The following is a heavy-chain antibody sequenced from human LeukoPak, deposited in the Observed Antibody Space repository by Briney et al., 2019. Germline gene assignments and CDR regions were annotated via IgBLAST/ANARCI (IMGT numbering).Heavy chain of an antibody. Sequence: KPSQTLSLTCTVSGGSISSGGYYWSWIRQPPGKGLEWIGYIYHSGSTYYNPSLKGRATISVDRSKNQFSLKLSSVTAADTAVYYCNVDYYDSSGYSPHWYFDLWGRGTLVTVSS. CDR1: GGSISSGGYY. J-gene: IGHJ2*01. CDR2: IYHSGST. CDR3: NVDYYDSSGYSPHWYFDL. D-gene: IGHD3-22*01. V-gene: IGHV4-30-2*01.